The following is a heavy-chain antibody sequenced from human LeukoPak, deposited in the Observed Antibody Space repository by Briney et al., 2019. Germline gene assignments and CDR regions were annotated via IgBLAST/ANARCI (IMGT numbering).Heavy chain of an antibody. J-gene: IGHJ4*02. Sequence: GGSLRLSCAVSGFTFSDYAMSWVRQPPGRGLEWVSSISGSGGSTYHADSVKGRFTISRDNSKNTLSLQMNSLRAEDTALYYCAKDLSTAAKYYFDYWGQGTLVTVSS. CDR1: GFTFSDYA. D-gene: IGHD2/OR15-2a*01. CDR2: ISGSGGST. V-gene: IGHV3-23*01. CDR3: AKDLSTAAKYYFDY.